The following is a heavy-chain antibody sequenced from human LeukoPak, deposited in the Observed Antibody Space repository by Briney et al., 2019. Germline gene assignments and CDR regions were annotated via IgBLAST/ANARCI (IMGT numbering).Heavy chain of an antibody. J-gene: IGHJ3*02. CDR1: GFTFSSYS. CDR3: ARILSGSGSYGAFDI. D-gene: IGHD1-26*01. V-gene: IGHV3-48*02. CDR2: ISSSYSTT. Sequence: GGSLRLSCAASGFTFSSYSMNGVRQAPGKGLEWVSYISSSYSTTNYADSVKGRFTISRDDAKNSLYLQMNSLRDEDTAVFYCARILSGSGSYGAFDIWGQGTMVTVSS.